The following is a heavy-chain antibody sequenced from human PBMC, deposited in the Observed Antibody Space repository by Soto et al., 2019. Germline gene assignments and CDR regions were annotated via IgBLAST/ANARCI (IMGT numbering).Heavy chain of an antibody. CDR2: INSDGSIT. CDR1: GFSFSSYW. V-gene: IGHV3-74*01. CDR3: ARKEVVTPAWYFDL. D-gene: IGHD3-22*01. Sequence: PGGSPRLSCAASGFSFSSYWIHWVRQAPGKGLVWVSRINSDGSITNYADSVKGRFTISRDNAKNTLYLHMNSLRAEDTAVYYCARKEVVTPAWYFDLWGRGTLVTAS. J-gene: IGHJ2*01.